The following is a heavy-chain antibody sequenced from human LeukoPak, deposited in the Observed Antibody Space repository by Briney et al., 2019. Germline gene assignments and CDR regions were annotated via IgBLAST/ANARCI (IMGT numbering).Heavy chain of an antibody. V-gene: IGHV5-51*01. Sequence: GESLKISCKGSGYSFTSYWIGRVRQMPGKGLEWMGIIYPGDSDTRYSPSFQGQVTISADKSISTAYLQWSSLKASDTAMYYCARDDIVVVPGGYYYYGMDVWGQGTTVTVSS. D-gene: IGHD2-2*01. J-gene: IGHJ6*02. CDR1: GYSFTSYW. CDR3: ARDDIVVVPGGYYYYGMDV. CDR2: IYPGDSDT.